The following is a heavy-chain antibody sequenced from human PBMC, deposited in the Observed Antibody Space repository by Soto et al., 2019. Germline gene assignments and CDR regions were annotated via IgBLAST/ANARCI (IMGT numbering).Heavy chain of an antibody. J-gene: IGHJ6*02. CDR2: IYTSGST. CDR1: GGSISSYY. D-gene: IGHD6-13*01. CDR3: AREGYSSSWYPRYYYYYGMDV. V-gene: IGHV4-4*07. Sequence: SETLSLTCTVSGGSISSYYWSWIRQPAGKGLDWIGRIYTSGSTHYNPSLKSRVTMSVDTSKNQFSLKLSSVTAADTAVYYCAREGYSSSWYPRYYYYYGMDVWGQGTTVTVSS.